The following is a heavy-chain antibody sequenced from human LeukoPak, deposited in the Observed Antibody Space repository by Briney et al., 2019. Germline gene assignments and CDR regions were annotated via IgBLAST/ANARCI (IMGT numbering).Heavy chain of an antibody. CDR2: ISGSGGAT. CDR1: GFTFTSYA. CDR3: AKGDLGFGRFYFDY. D-gene: IGHD3-16*01. J-gene: IGHJ4*01. V-gene: IGHV3-23*01. Sequence: TGGSLRLSCAASGFTFTSYATNWVRQAPGKGLEWVSSISGSGGATYNADSVKGRFTISRDNSKNTLYLQMNNLRAEDTAVYYCAKGDLGFGRFYFDYWGHGNLVTVSP.